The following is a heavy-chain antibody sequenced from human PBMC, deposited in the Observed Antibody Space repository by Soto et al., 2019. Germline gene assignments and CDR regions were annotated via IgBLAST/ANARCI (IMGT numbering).Heavy chain of an antibody. J-gene: IGHJ5*02. V-gene: IGHV3-23*01. CDR2: IGGSGATT. Sequence: GGSLRLSCAASGFPFSSYAMTWVRQAPGKGLEWVSLIGGSGATTVYADSVKGRFTISRDNSKSTLFLEMNSLRAEDTAIYYCAKRVDMTTVTTATSRWFDPWGQGTLVTVSS. D-gene: IGHD4-17*01. CDR1: GFPFSSYA. CDR3: AKRVDMTTVTTATSRWFDP.